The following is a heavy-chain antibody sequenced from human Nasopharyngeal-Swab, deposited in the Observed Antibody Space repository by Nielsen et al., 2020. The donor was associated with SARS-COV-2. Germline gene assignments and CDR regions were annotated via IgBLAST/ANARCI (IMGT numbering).Heavy chain of an antibody. D-gene: IGHD4-23*01. Sequence: GESLKISCAASGFTFSNYGMHWVRQAPGKGLEWLAVIWYDGSNKYYADSVKGRFTISRDNSRNTVYLQMNSLRTEDTAVYYCAAAPSGDYGGYWDQGTLVTVSS. CDR2: IWYDGSNK. J-gene: IGHJ4*02. V-gene: IGHV3-33*01. CDR3: AAAPSGDYGGY. CDR1: GFTFSNYG.